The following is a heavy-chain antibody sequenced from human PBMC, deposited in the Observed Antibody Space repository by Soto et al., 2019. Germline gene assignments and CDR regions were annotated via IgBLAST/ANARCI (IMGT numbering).Heavy chain of an antibody. J-gene: IGHJ4*02. D-gene: IGHD1-7*01. CDR3: AREPRNRIAGSTTSEDY. CDR1: GFTVSSNY. V-gene: IGHV3-66*01. CDR2: LYSGGST. Sequence: EVQLVESGGGLVQPGGSLRLSCAASGFTVSSNYMSWVRQAPGKGLECVSVLYSGGSTYYADSVKGRFTISRDSSKNTLYLHINSLRAEDTAVYYCAREPRNRIAGSTTSEDYWGQGTLVTVSS.